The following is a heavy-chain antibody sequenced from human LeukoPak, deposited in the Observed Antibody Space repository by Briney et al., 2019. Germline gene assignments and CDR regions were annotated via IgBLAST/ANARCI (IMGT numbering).Heavy chain of an antibody. Sequence: GGSLRLSCAASGFTFSSYSMNWVRQAPGKGLEWVSYTSSSSSTIYYADSVKGRFTISRDNAKNSLYLQMNSLRAEDTAVYYCARDTGYSSGWHGVEDYWGQGTLVTVSS. CDR1: GFTFSSYS. CDR2: TSSSSSTI. V-gene: IGHV3-48*04. D-gene: IGHD6-19*01. J-gene: IGHJ4*02. CDR3: ARDTGYSSGWHGVEDY.